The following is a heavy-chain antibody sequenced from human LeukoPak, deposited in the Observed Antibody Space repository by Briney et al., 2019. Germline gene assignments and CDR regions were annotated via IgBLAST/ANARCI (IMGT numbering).Heavy chain of an antibody. CDR2: ISASSSSI. CDR3: ARGGAARPDY. CDR1: GFTFSNYG. D-gene: IGHD6-6*01. V-gene: IGHV3-48*04. Sequence: GGSLRLSCTASGFTFSNYGMDWVRQAPGKGLEWVSYISASSSSIYYADSVKGRFTVSRDNAKNSLFLQMNSLRAEDTAVYYCARGGAARPDYWGQGSLVTVSS. J-gene: IGHJ4*02.